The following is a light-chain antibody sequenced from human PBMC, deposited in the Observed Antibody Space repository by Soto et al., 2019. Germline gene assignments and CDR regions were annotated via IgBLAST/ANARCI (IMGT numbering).Light chain of an antibody. CDR2: GAF. CDR3: QQYHSWPHT. Sequence: ETVLTQSPATLSVSPGERATFSCKASQSVTTNLAWYQQKPGQVPRLLIYGAFTRATGIPARFSGSGSGTEFTLSISSLQSEDFAIYHCQQYHSWPHTLGQATTLEIK. CDR1: QSVTTN. V-gene: IGKV3-15*01. J-gene: IGKJ2*01.